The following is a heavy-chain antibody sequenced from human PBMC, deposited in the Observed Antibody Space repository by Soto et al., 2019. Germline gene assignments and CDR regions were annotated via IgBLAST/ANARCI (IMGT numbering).Heavy chain of an antibody. J-gene: IGHJ6*03. CDR1: GFTFSSYS. V-gene: IGHV3-21*01. D-gene: IGHD3-10*01. Sequence: ESGGGLVKPGGSLRLSCAASGFTFSSYSMNWVRQAPGKGLEWVSSISSSSSYIYYADSVKGRFTISRDNAKNSLYLQMNSLRAEDTAVYYCARQNYYGSGSPSYYMDVWGKGTTVTVSS. CDR2: ISSSSSYI. CDR3: ARQNYYGSGSPSYYMDV.